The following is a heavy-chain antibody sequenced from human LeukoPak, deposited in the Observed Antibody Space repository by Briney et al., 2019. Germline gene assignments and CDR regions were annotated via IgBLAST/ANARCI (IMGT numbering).Heavy chain of an antibody. CDR1: GFTFSSFA. J-gene: IGHJ4*02. V-gene: IGHV3-23*01. D-gene: IGHD1-26*01. CDR2: IRGSGGTT. Sequence: GGSLRLSCAASGFTFSSFAMSWVRQAPGKGLQWVSTIRGSGGTTYYADSVKGRFTISRDNSKNTLYLQMNSLRAEDTAVYYCAKTMGAIDHDYWGQGTLVTVSS. CDR3: AKTMGAIDHDY.